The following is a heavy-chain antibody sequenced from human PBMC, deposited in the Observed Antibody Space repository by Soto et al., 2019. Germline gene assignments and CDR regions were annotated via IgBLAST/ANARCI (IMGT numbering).Heavy chain of an antibody. J-gene: IGHJ4*02. V-gene: IGHV3-23*01. D-gene: IGHD1-26*01. Sequence: EVQLLESGGGLVQPGGSLRLSCAASGFTFSSYAMRLVRQAPVKGLEWVSAISGSGGSTYYAGSVKGRFTISRDNSKNTLYLQMNSLRGEDTAVYYCARRGSGSYYDYWSQGTMVTVSS. CDR3: ARRGSGSYYDY. CDR1: GFTFSSYA. CDR2: ISGSGGST.